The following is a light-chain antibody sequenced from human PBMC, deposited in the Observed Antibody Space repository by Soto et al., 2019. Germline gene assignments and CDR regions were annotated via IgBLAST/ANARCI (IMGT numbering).Light chain of an antibody. CDR2: STN. V-gene: IGLV8-61*01. Sequence: QAVVTQEPSFSVSPGGTVTLTCGLTSGSVSTTYSPSWYQQTPGQAPRTLIYSTNTRSSGVPDRFSGSILGDKAALTITGXXXXXESDYYCVLYMGSGISVFGGGTKLTVL. CDR3: VLYMGSGISV. CDR1: SGSVSTTYS. J-gene: IGLJ3*02.